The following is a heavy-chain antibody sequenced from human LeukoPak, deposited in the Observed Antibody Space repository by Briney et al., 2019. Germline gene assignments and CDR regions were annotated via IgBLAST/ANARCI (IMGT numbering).Heavy chain of an antibody. V-gene: IGHV1-18*01. CDR2: ISGYNANT. CDR3: ARLYQLPNFYYYGMDV. Sequence: GASVKVSCKASGYTFTSYDISWLRQAPGQGLEWMGWISGYNANTNYAQKLQGRVTMTTDTSTSTASMELRSLRSDDTAVYYCARLYQLPNFYYYGMDVWGQGTTVTVSS. J-gene: IGHJ6*02. CDR1: GYTFTSYD. D-gene: IGHD2-2*01.